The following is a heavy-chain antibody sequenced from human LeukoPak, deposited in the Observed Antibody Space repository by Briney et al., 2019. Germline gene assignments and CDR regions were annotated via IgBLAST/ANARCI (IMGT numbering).Heavy chain of an antibody. J-gene: IGHJ4*02. CDR3: ARADWNDPPDY. CDR1: GYTFTSYC. Sequence: ASVKVSCKASGYTFTSYCMHWVRQAPGQGLEWMGIINPSGGSTSYAQKFQGRVTMTRDMSTSTVYMELSSLRSEDTAVYYCARADWNDPPDYWGQGTLVTVSS. V-gene: IGHV1-46*01. CDR2: INPSGGST. D-gene: IGHD1-1*01.